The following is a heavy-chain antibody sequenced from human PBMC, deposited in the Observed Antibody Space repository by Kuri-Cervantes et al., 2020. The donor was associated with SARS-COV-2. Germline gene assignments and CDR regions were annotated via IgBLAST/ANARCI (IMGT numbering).Heavy chain of an antibody. CDR2: ISSNGGST. D-gene: IGHD3-3*02. Sequence: GESLKISCSASGSSFSSYAMHWVRQPPGKGLEYVSAISSNGGSTYYADSVKGRFTISRDNSKSTLYLQMSSLRAEDTAVYYCVKDPKGFGVSFLVAAFDIWGQGTMVTVSS. V-gene: IGHV3-64D*08. CDR1: GSSFSSYA. CDR3: VKDPKGFGVSFLVAAFDI. J-gene: IGHJ3*02.